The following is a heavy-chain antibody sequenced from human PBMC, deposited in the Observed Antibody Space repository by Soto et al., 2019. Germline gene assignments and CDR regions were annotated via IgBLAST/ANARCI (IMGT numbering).Heavy chain of an antibody. Sequence: GGSLRLSCAASGFTFSSYSMNWVRQAPGKGLEWVSSISSSSSYIYAASVKGRFTISRDDSKSIAYLQMNSLKTEDTAVYYCTRDLLPLRCSGGSCYPLPVAVHHYYYYYGMDVWGQGTTVTVSS. CDR2: ISSSSSYI. CDR3: TRDLLPLRCSGGSCYPLPVAVHHYYYYYGMDV. CDR1: GFTFSSYS. V-gene: IGHV3-21*03. D-gene: IGHD2-15*01. J-gene: IGHJ6*02.